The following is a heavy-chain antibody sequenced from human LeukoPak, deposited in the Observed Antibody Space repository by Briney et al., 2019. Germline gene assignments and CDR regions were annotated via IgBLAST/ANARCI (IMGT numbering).Heavy chain of an antibody. CDR1: GYTFTGYY. Sequence: ASVKVSCKTSGYTFTGYYIHWVRQAPGQGLEWMGWINPNSGDTNYAQKFQGRVSMTRDTSISTAYMELSRLRSDDTAVYYCARDAIGYSYGYLSYYYMDVWGKGTTVTVSS. J-gene: IGHJ6*03. D-gene: IGHD5-18*01. V-gene: IGHV1-2*02. CDR3: ARDAIGYSYGYLSYYYMDV. CDR2: INPNSGDT.